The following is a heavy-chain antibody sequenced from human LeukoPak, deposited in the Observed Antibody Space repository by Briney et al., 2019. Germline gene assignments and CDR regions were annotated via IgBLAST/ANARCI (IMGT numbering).Heavy chain of an antibody. D-gene: IGHD2-15*01. CDR1: GGTFSSYA. Sequence: SVKVSCKASGGTFSSYAISWVRQAPGQGLEWMGGIIPIFGTANYAQKFQGRVTITTDESTSTAYMELSSLRSEDTAVYYCATNPYCSGGGCYGSFDYWGQGTLVTVSS. CDR2: IIPIFGTA. V-gene: IGHV1-69*05. CDR3: ATNPYCSGGGCYGSFDY. J-gene: IGHJ4*02.